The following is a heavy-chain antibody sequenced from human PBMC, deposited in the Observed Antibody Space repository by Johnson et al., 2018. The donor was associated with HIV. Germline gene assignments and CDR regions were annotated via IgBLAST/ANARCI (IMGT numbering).Heavy chain of an antibody. CDR3: ARGRSSSSTAAFDI. CDR2: IYSGGST. V-gene: IGHV3-66*02. Sequence: VQLVESGGGVVQPGRSLRLSCAASGFTFSSNYMSWVRQAPGKGLEWVSVIYSGGSTYYADSVKGRFTISRDNSKNTLYLQMKSLRGEDTAVYSCARGRSSSSTAAFDIWGQGTMVTVSS. CDR1: GFTFSSNY. D-gene: IGHD6-6*01. J-gene: IGHJ3*02.